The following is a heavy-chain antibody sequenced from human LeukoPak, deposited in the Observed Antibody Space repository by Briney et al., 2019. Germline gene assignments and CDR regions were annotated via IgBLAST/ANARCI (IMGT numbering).Heavy chain of an antibody. Sequence: GASVKVSCKASGYTFTSYGINWVRQAPGQGLERMGWMNPNSGNTGYAQKLQGRVTMTTDTSTSTAYMELRSLRSDDTAVYYCARDLLRITMVRGPNPFDYWGQGTLVTVSS. D-gene: IGHD3-10*01. J-gene: IGHJ4*02. CDR2: MNPNSGNT. V-gene: IGHV1-18*01. CDR3: ARDLLRITMVRGPNPFDY. CDR1: GYTFTSYG.